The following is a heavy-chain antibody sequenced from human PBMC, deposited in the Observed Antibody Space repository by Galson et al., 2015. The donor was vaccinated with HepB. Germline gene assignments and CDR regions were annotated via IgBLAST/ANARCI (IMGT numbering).Heavy chain of an antibody. J-gene: IGHJ4*02. CDR1: GFTFSDYY. D-gene: IGHD6-19*01. CDR3: ARDSSGWYPVDY. V-gene: IGHV3-11*01. CDR2: ISSSGSTI. Sequence: SLRLSCAASGFTFSDYYMSWIRQASGKGLEWVSYISSSGSTIYYADSVKGRFTISRDNAKNSLYLQVNSLRAEDTAVYYCARDSSGWYPVDYWGQGTLVTVSS.